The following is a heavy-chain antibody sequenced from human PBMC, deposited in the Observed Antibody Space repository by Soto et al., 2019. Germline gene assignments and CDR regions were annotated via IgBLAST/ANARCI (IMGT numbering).Heavy chain of an antibody. V-gene: IGHV4-59*08. CDR3: AATNDFWSGYPDPNWFDP. Sequence: PSETLSLTCTVSGGSISSYYWSWIRQPPGKGLEWIGYIYYSGSTNYNPSLKSRVTISVDTSKNQFSLKLSSVTAADTAVYYCAATNDFWSGYPDPNWFDPWGQGTLVTVPQ. J-gene: IGHJ5*02. CDR1: GGSISSYY. D-gene: IGHD3-3*01. CDR2: IYYSGST.